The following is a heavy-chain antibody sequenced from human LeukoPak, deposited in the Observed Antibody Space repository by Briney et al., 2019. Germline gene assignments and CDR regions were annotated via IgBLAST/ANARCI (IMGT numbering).Heavy chain of an antibody. D-gene: IGHD5-18*01. Sequence: ASVKVSCKASGYTFTSYGISWVRQAPGQGLEWMGWISAYNGNTNYAQKLQGRVTMTTDTSTSTADMELRSLRSDDTAVYYCAREPPNTAADYWGQGTLVTVSS. J-gene: IGHJ4*02. V-gene: IGHV1-18*04. CDR1: GYTFTSYG. CDR2: ISAYNGNT. CDR3: AREPPNTAADY.